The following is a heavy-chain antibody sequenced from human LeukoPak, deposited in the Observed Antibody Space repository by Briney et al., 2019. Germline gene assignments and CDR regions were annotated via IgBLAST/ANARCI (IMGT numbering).Heavy chain of an antibody. V-gene: IGHV3-23*01. CDR2: ISASGGST. Sequence: GGSLRLSCAASGFTFSSYAMSWVRQAPGKGLEWFSSISASGGSTHYEDSVKGRFTISRDNSKNTLYLQMNSLRAEDTALYYCAKLVGGGDYWGQGILVTVSS. CDR1: GFTFSSYA. CDR3: AKLVGGGDY. J-gene: IGHJ4*02.